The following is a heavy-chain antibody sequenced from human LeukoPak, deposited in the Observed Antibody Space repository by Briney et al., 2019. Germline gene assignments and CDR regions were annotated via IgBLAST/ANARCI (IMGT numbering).Heavy chain of an antibody. CDR3: ANGPNVVPAAIFLW. CDR1: GFTFSSYT. J-gene: IGHJ4*02. Sequence: GGSLRLSCAASGFTFSSYTMNWVRQAPGKGLEWVSSISSSSSYIYYAVSVKGRFTISRDNAKNSLYLQMNSLRAEDTAVYYCANGPNVVPAAIFLWWGQGTLVTVSS. CDR2: ISSSSSYI. V-gene: IGHV3-21*01. D-gene: IGHD2-2*01.